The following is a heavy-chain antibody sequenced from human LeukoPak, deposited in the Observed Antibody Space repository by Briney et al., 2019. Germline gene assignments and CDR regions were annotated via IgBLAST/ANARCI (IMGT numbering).Heavy chain of an antibody. CDR3: AKGLDYGDSILNGAEDDY. CDR1: GYTFTSYD. V-gene: IGHV1-18*01. D-gene: IGHD4-17*01. CDR2: ISAYSGNT. Sequence: GASVKVSCKASGYTFTSYDITWVRQAPGQGLEWMGWISAYSGNTNYAQKLQGRVTMTTDTSTSTAYMELRSLRSDDTAVYYCAKGLDYGDSILNGAEDDYWGQGTLVTVSS. J-gene: IGHJ4*02.